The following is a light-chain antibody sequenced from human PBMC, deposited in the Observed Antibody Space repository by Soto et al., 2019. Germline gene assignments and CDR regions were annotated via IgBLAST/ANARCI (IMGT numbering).Light chain of an antibody. CDR1: QSVSSY. V-gene: IGKV3-11*01. J-gene: IGKJ2*01. CDR3: QQRSNWPPT. Sequence: EIVLTQSPATLSLSPGERATLSCRASQSVSSYLAWYQQKPGQAPRLLIYDASNRATGIPARFSGSGSGTDFPLTIISLEPEDFAVYYCQQRSNWPPTFGQGTKLEIK. CDR2: DAS.